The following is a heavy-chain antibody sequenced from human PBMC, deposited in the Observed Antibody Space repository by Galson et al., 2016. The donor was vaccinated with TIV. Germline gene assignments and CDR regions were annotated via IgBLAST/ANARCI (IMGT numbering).Heavy chain of an antibody. J-gene: IGHJ4*02. CDR1: GYSISSGFY. Sequence: KTLSLTCIVSGYSISSGFYWAWFRQPPGKGLKWIGTLYYTGDTYYNPSLEGRVTMSVDTSKNQFSLKLSSVTAVDTAVYYCARTSVVVSGTPFFDYWGRGTLVTVSS. CDR2: LYYTGDT. CDR3: ARTSVVVSGTPFFDY. D-gene: IGHD6-19*01. V-gene: IGHV4-38-2*02.